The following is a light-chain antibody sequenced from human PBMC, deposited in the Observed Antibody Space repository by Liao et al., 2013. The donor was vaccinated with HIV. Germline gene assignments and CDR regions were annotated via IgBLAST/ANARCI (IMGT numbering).Light chain of an antibody. CDR3: QVWDSRGGQRV. CDR1: NIGTKS. Sequence: SYELIQPPSVSVAPGETARITCGGDNIGTKSVHWYQQKPGQAPVLVLYYDTDRPSGIPERFSGSNSGDTATLTISRVEAGDEADYYCQVWDSRGGQRVFGGGTKLTVL. CDR2: YDT. J-gene: IGLJ3*02. V-gene: IGLV3-21*01.